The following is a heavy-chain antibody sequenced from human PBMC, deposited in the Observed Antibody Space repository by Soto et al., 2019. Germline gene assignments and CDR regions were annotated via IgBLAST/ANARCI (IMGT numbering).Heavy chain of an antibody. CDR3: IHYGSGSYSTDY. CDR2: ISNKAERYAT. CDR1: ERTFIGAA. Sequence: SVGLQRLSYAAAERTFIGAAMRLVRPTTGKGLEWVGRISNKAERYATTYSASVRGRFTISRDDSENMAHLQMNSLKTEDTAGYYCIHYGSGSYSTDYWGQGTLVTVSS. J-gene: IGHJ4*02. D-gene: IGHD3-10*01. V-gene: IGHV3-73*01.